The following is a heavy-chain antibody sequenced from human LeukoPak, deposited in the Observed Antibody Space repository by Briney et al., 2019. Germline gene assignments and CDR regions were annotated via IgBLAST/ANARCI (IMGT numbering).Heavy chain of an antibody. V-gene: IGHV3-48*01. D-gene: IGHD1-26*01. CDR2: ISSSSSTI. CDR1: GFTFSSYS. Sequence: PGGSLRLSCAASGFTFSSYSMNWVRQAPGKGLEWVSYISSSSSTIYYADSVKGRFTISRDNAKNSLYLQMNSLRAEDTAVYYCARDQAVGPISWDAFDIWGQGTMVTVSS. J-gene: IGHJ3*02. CDR3: ARDQAVGPISWDAFDI.